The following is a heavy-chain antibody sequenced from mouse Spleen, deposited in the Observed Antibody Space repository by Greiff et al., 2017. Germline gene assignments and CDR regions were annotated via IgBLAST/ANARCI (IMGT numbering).Heavy chain of an antibody. CDR1: GFTFSSYG. V-gene: IGHV5-6*01. CDR3: ARRLYYGSSYVGYFDV. D-gene: IGHD1-1*01. Sequence: EVHLVESGGDLVKPGGSLKLSCAASGFTFSSYGMSWVRQTPDKRLEWVATISSGGSYTYYPDSVKGRFTISRDNAKNTLYLQMSSLKSEDTAMYYCARRLYYGSSYVGYFDVWGTGTTVTVSS. J-gene: IGHJ1*03. CDR2: ISSGGSYT.